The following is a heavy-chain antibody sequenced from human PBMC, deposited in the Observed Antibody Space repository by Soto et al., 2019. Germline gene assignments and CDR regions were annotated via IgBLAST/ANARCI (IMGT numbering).Heavy chain of an antibody. CDR2: ISYDGRNK. D-gene: IGHD6-13*01. V-gene: IGHV3-33*01. CDR3: ARVFEFSSSWEFEY. J-gene: IGHJ4*02. CDR1: GFTFNSHG. Sequence: QVQLVESGGGVVQPGRSLRLSCAASGFTFNSHGMHWVRQAPGKGLEWVAGISYDGRNKYYADSVKGRITISRDNSKSTLSLQMNSLRVEDTAVYYCARVFEFSSSWEFEYWGQGTLVTVSS.